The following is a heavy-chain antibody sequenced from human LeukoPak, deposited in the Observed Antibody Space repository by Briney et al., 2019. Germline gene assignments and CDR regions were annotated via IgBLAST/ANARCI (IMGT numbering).Heavy chain of an antibody. D-gene: IGHD3-3*01. CDR3: ASIPYYDFWSGYYAPSYFDY. J-gene: IGHJ4*02. V-gene: IGHV4-30-4*08. CDR2: IYYSGST. Sequence: SETLSLNCTVSGGSISSGDYYWSWTRQPPGKGLEWIGYIYYSGSTYYNPSLKSRVTISVDTSKNQFSLKLSSVTAADTAVYYCASIPYYDFWSGYYAPSYFDYWGQGTLVTVSS. CDR1: GGSISSGDYY.